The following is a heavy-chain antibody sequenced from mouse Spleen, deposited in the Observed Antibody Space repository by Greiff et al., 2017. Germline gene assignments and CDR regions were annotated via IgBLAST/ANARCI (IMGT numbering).Heavy chain of an antibody. D-gene: IGHD4-1*01. CDR3: ASPLGFDY. Sequence: VQLQQSGPELVKPGASVKISCKASGYAFSSSWMNWVKQRPGKGLEWIGRIYPGDGDTNYNGKFKGKATLTADKSSSTAYMQLSSLTSEDSAVYFCASPLGFDYWGQGTTLTVSS. J-gene: IGHJ2*01. CDR2: IYPGDGDT. CDR1: GYAFSSSW. V-gene: IGHV1-82*01.